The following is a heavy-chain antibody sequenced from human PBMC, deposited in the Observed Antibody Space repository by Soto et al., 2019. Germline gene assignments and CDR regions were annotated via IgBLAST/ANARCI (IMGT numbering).Heavy chain of an antibody. D-gene: IGHD3-22*01. CDR1: GFTFSSYS. J-gene: IGHJ5*02. V-gene: IGHV3-48*02. CDR3: ARVLYYYDSSGYWFDP. CDR2: ISSSSSTI. Sequence: GGSLRLSCAASGFTFSSYSMNWVRQAPGKGLEWVSYISSSSSTIYYADSVKGRFTISRDNAKNSLYLQMNSLRDEDTAVYYCARVLYYYDSSGYWFDPWGQGTLVTVSS.